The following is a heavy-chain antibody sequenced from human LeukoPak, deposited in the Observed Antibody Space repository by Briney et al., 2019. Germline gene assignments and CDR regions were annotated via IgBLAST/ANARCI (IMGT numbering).Heavy chain of an antibody. CDR1: GGSISSYY. Sequence: SETLSLTCTVSGGSISSYYWSWIRQPPGKGLEWIGYIYYSGGTNDNPSLKSRVTISVDTSKNQFSLKVRSVTAADTAVYYCARHESGRSAWFDPWGQGTLVTVSS. J-gene: IGHJ5*02. V-gene: IGHV4-59*08. CDR2: IYYSGGT. D-gene: IGHD1-26*01. CDR3: ARHESGRSAWFDP.